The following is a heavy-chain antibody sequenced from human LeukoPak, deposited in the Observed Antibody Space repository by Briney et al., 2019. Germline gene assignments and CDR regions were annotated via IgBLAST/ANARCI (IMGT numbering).Heavy chain of an antibody. Sequence: GSLRLSCAASGFTFSAYAMSWVRLPPGKGLEWIGSIYHSGGTYYSSSLKSRATVSVDTSTNQFSLKLRSVTAADTAVYYCGRHFSRGWTYHYGMDVWGQGTTVTVSS. CDR3: GRHFSRGWTYHYGMDV. CDR2: IYHSGGT. J-gene: IGHJ6*02. V-gene: IGHV4-38-2*01. CDR1: GFTFSAYA. D-gene: IGHD6-19*01.